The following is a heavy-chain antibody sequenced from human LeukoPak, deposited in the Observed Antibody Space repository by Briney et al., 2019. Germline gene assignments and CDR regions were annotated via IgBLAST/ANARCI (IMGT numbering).Heavy chain of an antibody. V-gene: IGHV3-23*01. CDR1: GFTFSSYA. CDR2: ISGSGGST. D-gene: IGHD3-22*01. J-gene: IGHJ4*02. Sequence: GGSLRLSCAASGFTFSSYAMSWVRQAPGKGLEWVSAISGSGGSTYYADSVKGRFTISRDDSKNTLYLQMDSLRAEDTAVYYCARAVVSYYFDYWGQGTLVTVSS. CDR3: ARAVVSYYFDY.